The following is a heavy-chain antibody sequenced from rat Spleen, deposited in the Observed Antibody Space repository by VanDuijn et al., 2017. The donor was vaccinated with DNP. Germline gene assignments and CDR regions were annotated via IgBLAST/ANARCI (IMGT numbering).Heavy chain of an antibody. CDR1: GFTFSDYA. J-gene: IGHJ2*01. CDR3: AREITGMTLDY. V-gene: IGHV5-7*01. D-gene: IGHD1-7*01. CDR2: INYDGGST. Sequence: EVQLVESGGGLVQPGRSMKLSCAASGFTFSDYAMAWVRQSPKKGLEWVVTINYDGGSTYYRDSLKGRFTISRDTAKSTLYLQMDSLRSEDTATYFCAREITGMTLDYWGQGVMVTVSS.